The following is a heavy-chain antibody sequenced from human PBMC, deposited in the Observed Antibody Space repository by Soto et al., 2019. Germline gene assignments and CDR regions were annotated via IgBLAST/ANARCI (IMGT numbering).Heavy chain of an antibody. CDR2: ISSSSSYI. CDR3: ARDEYYDVWSGYYGSDY. J-gene: IGHJ4*02. Sequence: GGSLRLSCAASGFTFISYSMNWVLQAPWKGLEWVSSISSSSSYIYYADSVKGRFTISRDNAKNSLYLQMNSLRAEDTAVYYCARDEYYDVWSGYYGSDYWGQGTLVTVSS. CDR1: GFTFISYS. D-gene: IGHD3-3*01. V-gene: IGHV3-21*01.